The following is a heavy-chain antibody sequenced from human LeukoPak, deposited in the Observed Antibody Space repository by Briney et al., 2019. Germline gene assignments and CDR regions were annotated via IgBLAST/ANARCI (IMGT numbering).Heavy chain of an antibody. Sequence: GGSLRLSCAASGFTFRTYGILWVRQAPGKGLEWVAVISYDGSNKYYADSVKGRFTISRDNSKNTLYLQMNSLKPEDTAVYYCAKGKPSSLSPPFDDWGQGTLVTVSP. V-gene: IGHV3-30*18. CDR2: ISYDGSNK. J-gene: IGHJ4*02. D-gene: IGHD2-2*01. CDR3: AKGKPSSLSPPFDD. CDR1: GFTFRTYG.